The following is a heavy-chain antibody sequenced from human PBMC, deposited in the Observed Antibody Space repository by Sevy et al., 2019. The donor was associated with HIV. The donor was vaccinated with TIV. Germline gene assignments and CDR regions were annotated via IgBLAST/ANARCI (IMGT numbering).Heavy chain of an antibody. CDR2: IYTSGST. D-gene: IGHD1-26*01. J-gene: IGHJ4*02. Sequence: SETLSLTCTVSGGSISSYYWSWIRQPAGKGLEWIGRIYTSGSTNYNPSLKSRVTMSVDTSKNQFSLKLSSVTAADTAVYYCARARSVGATTPYYFDYWGQGTLVTVSS. CDR3: ARARSVGATTPYYFDY. V-gene: IGHV4-4*07. CDR1: GGSISSYY.